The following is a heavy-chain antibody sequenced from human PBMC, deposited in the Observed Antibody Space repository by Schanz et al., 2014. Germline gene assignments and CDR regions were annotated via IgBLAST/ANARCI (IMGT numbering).Heavy chain of an antibody. CDR3: ARDRRFFDRDDLYYFDS. CDR1: FSLFLPSG. D-gene: IGHD3-3*01. V-gene: IGHV1-18*01. J-gene: IGHJ4*02. Sequence: VSFKASFSLFLPSGLLPFLQAPGQGLEWLGWISVYTGTPKYGQKVQGRVTMTTDTSTSTAYMALTDLRSDDTAVYYCARDRRFFDRDDLYYFDSWGQGTLVTGSS. CDR2: ISVYTGTP.